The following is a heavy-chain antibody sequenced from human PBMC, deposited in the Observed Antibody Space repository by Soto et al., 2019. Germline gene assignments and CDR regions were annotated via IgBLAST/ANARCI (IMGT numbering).Heavy chain of an antibody. CDR3: VKDSSRWYYFDY. D-gene: IGHD6-13*01. V-gene: IGHV3-23*01. CDR1: GFTFNSFA. CDR2: ITGSGSFT. J-gene: IGHJ4*02. Sequence: GGSLRLSCAASGFTFNSFAMSWVRQAPGKGLEWVSGITGSGSFTYYAASVKGRFTISRDNRKNTLYLQIDSLRGEDPASYYGVKDSSRWYYFDYWGPGTLVTVSS.